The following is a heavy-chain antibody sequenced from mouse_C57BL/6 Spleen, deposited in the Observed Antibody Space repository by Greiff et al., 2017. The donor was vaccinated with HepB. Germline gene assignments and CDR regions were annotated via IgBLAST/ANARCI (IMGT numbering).Heavy chain of an antibody. D-gene: IGHD1-1*01. CDR2: ISNGGGST. V-gene: IGHV5-12*01. CDR3: ASNYYGSTYWYFDV. Sequence: EVKVEESGGGLVQPGGSLKLSCAASGFTFSDYYMYWVRQTPEKRLEWVAYISNGGGSTYYPDTVKGRFTISRDNAKNTLYLQMSRLKSEDTAMYYCASNYYGSTYWYFDVWGTGTTVTVSS. CDR1: GFTFSDYY. J-gene: IGHJ1*03.